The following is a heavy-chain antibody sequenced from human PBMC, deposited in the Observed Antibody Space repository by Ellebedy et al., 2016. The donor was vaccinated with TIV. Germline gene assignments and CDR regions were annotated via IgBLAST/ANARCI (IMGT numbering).Heavy chain of an antibody. V-gene: IGHV3-49*03. Sequence: GESLKISCTASGFSFGDYAMSWFRQPPGKGLEWVGFIAGKGFDGATAYAASVKGRFTISRDDSNGIAYLQMNALKTEDTAVYYCARDTYGHTAPPFYWGQGTLVTVSS. CDR1: GFSFGDYA. J-gene: IGHJ4*02. D-gene: IGHD3-10*01. CDR2: IAGKGFDGAT. CDR3: ARDTYGHTAPPFY.